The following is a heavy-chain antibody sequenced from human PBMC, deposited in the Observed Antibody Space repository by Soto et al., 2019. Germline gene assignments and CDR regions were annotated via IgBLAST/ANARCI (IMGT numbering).Heavy chain of an antibody. D-gene: IGHD6-19*01. CDR2: IYWDDDK. J-gene: IGHJ4*02. Sequence: ITLKESGPTLVKPTQTLTLTCTFSGFSLSSTRMAVGWIRQPPGKALEWLALIYWDDDKRYSPFLKSRLTITKDTSKNQVVLTMSSMDPVDTARYYCAHIVVAGLGYYFDYWGQGTLVTVPS. V-gene: IGHV2-5*02. CDR1: GFSLSSTRMA. CDR3: AHIVVAGLGYYFDY.